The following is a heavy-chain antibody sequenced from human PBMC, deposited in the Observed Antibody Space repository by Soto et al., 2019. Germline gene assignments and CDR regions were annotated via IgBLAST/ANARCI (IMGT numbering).Heavy chain of an antibody. CDR3: ARDYSITIFGVVSRGAFDI. D-gene: IGHD3-3*01. CDR1: GGTFSSYA. V-gene: IGHV1-69*01. J-gene: IGHJ3*02. CDR2: IIPIFGTA. Sequence: QVQLVQSGAEVKKPGSSVKVSCKASGGTFSSYAISWVRQAPGQGLEWMGGIIPIFGTANYAQKFQGRVTITADESTSTAYMELSSLRSEDTAVYYCARDYSITIFGVVSRGAFDIWGQGTMVTVSS.